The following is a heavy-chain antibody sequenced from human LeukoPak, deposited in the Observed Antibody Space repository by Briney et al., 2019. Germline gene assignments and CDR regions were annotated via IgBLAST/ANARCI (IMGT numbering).Heavy chain of an antibody. D-gene: IGHD6-25*01. J-gene: IGHJ1*01. CDR1: GFTFSTND. Sequence: PGGSLRLSCAASGFTFSTNDMSWVRQPPGKGLEWVGHIRSETDGGTTDYAAPVKGRFTISRDDSKNTLYLQMNSLKTEDTAVYYCTTAAFHWGQGTLVTVSS. CDR3: TTAAFH. V-gene: IGHV3-15*01. CDR2: IRSETDGGTT.